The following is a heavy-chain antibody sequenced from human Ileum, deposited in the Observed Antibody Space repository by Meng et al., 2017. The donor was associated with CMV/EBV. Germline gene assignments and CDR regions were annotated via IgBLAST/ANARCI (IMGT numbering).Heavy chain of an antibody. CDR2: IYTSGST. CDR3: ARERPRGTAMASIDY. CDR1: GGSISSYY. Sequence: QVQWQESGPGLVKPAVTLSLTCTAFGGSISSYYWSWIRTPAGKGLEWIGRIYTSGSTNYNPSLKSRVTMSVDTSKNQSSSKLSSVTAADTAVYYCARERPRGTAMASIDYWGQGTLVTVSS. V-gene: IGHV4-4*07. J-gene: IGHJ4*02. D-gene: IGHD5-18*01.